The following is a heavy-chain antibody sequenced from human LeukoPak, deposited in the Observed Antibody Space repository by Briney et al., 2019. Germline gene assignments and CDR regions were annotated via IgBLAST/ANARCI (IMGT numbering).Heavy chain of an antibody. CDR1: GGSISSGGYY. J-gene: IGHJ4*02. D-gene: IGHD6-13*01. CDR3: ARGLYSSSWFLDY. V-gene: IGHV4-30-2*01. CDR2: IYHSGST. Sequence: SETLSLTCAVSGGSISSGGYYWSWIRQPPGKGLEWIGYIYHSGSTYYNPSLKSRVTISVDRSKNQFSLKLSSVTAADTAVYYCARGLYSSSWFLDYWGQGTLVTVSS.